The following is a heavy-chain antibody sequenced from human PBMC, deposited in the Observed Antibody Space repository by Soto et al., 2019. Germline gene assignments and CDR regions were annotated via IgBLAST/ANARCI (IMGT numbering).Heavy chain of an antibody. CDR2: IWYDGSNK. Sequence: QVQLVESGGGVFQPGRSLRLSCAASGFTFSTYGMHWVRQAPGKGLEWVAVIWYDGSNKYYADSVKVRFTISIDTSNNTLYLQMNSLRAEDTAVYYWARSPAGYSYGYGADYWGQGTLVTVSS. D-gene: IGHD5-18*01. CDR3: ARSPAGYSYGYGADY. V-gene: IGHV3-33*01. CDR1: GFTFSTYG. J-gene: IGHJ4*02.